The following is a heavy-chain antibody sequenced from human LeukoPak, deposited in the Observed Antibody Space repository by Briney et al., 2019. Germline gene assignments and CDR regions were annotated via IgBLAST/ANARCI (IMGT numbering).Heavy chain of an antibody. V-gene: IGHV3-23*01. CDR3: AKADSSGYFLSYYFDY. J-gene: IGHJ4*02. CDR1: GFTFSSYA. D-gene: IGHD3-22*01. Sequence: GGSLRLSCAASGFTFSSYAMSWVRQAPGKGLEWVSAISGSGGSTYYADSVKGRFTISRDNSKNTLYLQMNSLRAEDTAVYYCAKADSSGYFLSYYFDYWGQGTLVNVSS. CDR2: ISGSGGST.